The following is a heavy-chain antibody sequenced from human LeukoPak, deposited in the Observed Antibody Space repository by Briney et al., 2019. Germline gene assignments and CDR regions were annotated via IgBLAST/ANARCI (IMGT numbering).Heavy chain of an antibody. J-gene: IGHJ6*03. CDR1: GFTFSSYS. D-gene: IGHD3-3*01. CDR3: AKGGIPERFLEWSEDYYYYMDV. CDR2: ISSSSSYI. Sequence: GGSLRLSCAASGFTFSSYSMNWVRQAPGKGLEWVSSISSSSSYIYYADSVKGRFTISRDNAKNSLYLQMNSLRAEDTAVYYCAKGGIPERFLEWSEDYYYYMDVWGKGTTVTVSS. V-gene: IGHV3-21*04.